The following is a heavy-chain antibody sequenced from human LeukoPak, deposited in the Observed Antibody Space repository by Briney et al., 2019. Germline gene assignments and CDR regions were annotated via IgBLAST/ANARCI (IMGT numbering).Heavy chain of an antibody. J-gene: IGHJ6*03. CDR3: AIASFSGYGRYYYYYMDV. Sequence: SAKVSSKASGGTFSSYAISWVRQAPGQGLEWMGGIIPIFGTANYAQKFQGRVTITTDESTSTAYMELSSLRSEDTAVYYCAIASFSGYGRYYYYYMDVWGKGTTVTVSS. D-gene: IGHD5-12*01. CDR2: IIPIFGTA. V-gene: IGHV1-69*05. CDR1: GGTFSSYA.